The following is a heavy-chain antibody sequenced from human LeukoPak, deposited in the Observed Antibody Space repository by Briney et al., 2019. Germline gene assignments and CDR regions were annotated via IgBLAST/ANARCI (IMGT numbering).Heavy chain of an antibody. V-gene: IGHV1-69*01. CDR1: GGTFSSYA. CDR3: ARVGGITGWFDP. CDR2: IIPIFGTA. J-gene: IGHJ5*02. D-gene: IGHD1-20*01. Sequence: SVKVSCKASGGTFSSYAISWVRQAPGQGLEWMGGIIPIFGTANYAQKFQGRVTITADESTSTAYMELSSLRSEDTAVYYCARVGGITGWFDPWGQGTLVTVSS.